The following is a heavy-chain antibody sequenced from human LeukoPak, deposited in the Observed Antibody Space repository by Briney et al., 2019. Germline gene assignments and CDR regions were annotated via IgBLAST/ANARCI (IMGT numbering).Heavy chain of an antibody. CDR3: ARKGGYGLDFDY. CDR1: GFTFRSYE. J-gene: IGHJ4*02. CDR2: ISSSGSTI. Sequence: GGSLRLSCAASGFTFRSYEMNWGRQAPGPGLEWVSYISSSGSTIYYAEFVKGRFTISRDNAKNALYLQMNSVRAEDTAVYYCARKGGYGLDFDYWGQGTLVTVSS. D-gene: IGHD5-18*01. V-gene: IGHV3-48*03.